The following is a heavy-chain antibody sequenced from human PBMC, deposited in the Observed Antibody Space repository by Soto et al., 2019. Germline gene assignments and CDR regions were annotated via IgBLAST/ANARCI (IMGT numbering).Heavy chain of an antibody. CDR1: VASIDNNDYC. J-gene: IGHJ2*01. V-gene: IGHV4-30-4*01. Sequence: PSEPLSLTWTVSVASIDNNDYCWSWIRHTPGKGLEWIGYVYYSGTTDYIPSLKSRLSMSIDKSQNQFTLKLNSVTAADTATYYCARMSYFYDKWYFDLWGRGTLVTVSS. D-gene: IGHD3-22*01. CDR3: ARMSYFYDKWYFDL. CDR2: VYYSGTT.